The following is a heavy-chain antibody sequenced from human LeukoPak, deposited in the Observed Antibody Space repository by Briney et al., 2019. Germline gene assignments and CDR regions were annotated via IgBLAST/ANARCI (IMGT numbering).Heavy chain of an antibody. D-gene: IGHD3-3*01. J-gene: IGHJ4*02. CDR2: IYHSGNT. CDR3: ARDPDFWSGYYNFDY. CDR1: GYSISSGFY. V-gene: IGHV4-38-2*02. Sequence: SETLSLTCTVSGYSISSGFYWAWIRQPPGKGLEYIGTIYHSGNTYYNPSLKSRVTISVDTSKNQFSLKLNSVTAADTAVYYCARDPDFWSGYYNFDYWGQGTLVTVSS.